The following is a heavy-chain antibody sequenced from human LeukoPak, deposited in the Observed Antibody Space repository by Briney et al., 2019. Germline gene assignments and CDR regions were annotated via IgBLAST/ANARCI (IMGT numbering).Heavy chain of an antibody. CDR2: IKQDGSEK. V-gene: IGHV3-7*01. J-gene: IGHJ6*03. CDR3: ARAGGFGELGYYMDV. CDR1: GFTFSSYW. Sequence: GGSLRPSCAASGFTFSSYWMSWVRQAPGKGLEWVANIKQDGSEKYYVDSVKGRFTISRDNAKNSLYLQMNSLRAEDTAVYYCARAGGFGELGYYMDVWGKGTTVTVSS. D-gene: IGHD3-10*01.